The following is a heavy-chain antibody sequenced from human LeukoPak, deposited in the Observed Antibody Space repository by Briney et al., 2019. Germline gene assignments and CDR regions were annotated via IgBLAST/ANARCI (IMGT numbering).Heavy chain of an antibody. D-gene: IGHD1-14*01. CDR1: GFSVSSRA. CDR3: ARGVEPLAANTLAY. V-gene: IGHV3-23*01. CDR2: ISNSGYNT. Sequence: KSGGSLRLSCAASGFSVSSRAMSWVRQAPGKGLEWVSTISNSGYNTWYADSVQGRFTISRDNSKSTLYLEMNSLSPDDTAVYYCARGVEPLAANTLAYGGQGTLVTVSS. J-gene: IGHJ4*02.